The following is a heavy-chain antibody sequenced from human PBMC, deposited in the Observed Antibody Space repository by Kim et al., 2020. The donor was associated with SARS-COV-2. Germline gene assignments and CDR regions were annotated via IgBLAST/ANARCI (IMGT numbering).Heavy chain of an antibody. CDR3: AKDQKPYTRYCTDGVCYTAFDY. Sequence: GGSLRLSCAASGFTFSSYAMSWVRQAPGKGLEWVSVISGAGGSTYYADSVKGRFTISRDNSKSTLYLQMNSLRAEDTAIYYCAKDQKPYTRYCTDGVCYTAFDYWGQGTLDTVSS. CDR2: ISGAGGST. CDR1: GFTFSSYA. J-gene: IGHJ4*02. D-gene: IGHD2-8*01. V-gene: IGHV3-23*01.